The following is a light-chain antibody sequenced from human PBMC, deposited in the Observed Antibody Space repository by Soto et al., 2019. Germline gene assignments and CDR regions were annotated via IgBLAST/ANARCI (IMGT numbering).Light chain of an antibody. J-gene: IGLJ2*01. CDR3: SSYTTGSTLVV. CDR2: EVS. CDR1: SSDVGGYNY. Sequence: QSALTQPASVSGSPGQSITISCTGTSSDVGGYNYVSWYQQHPDKAPKLMIYEVSNRPSGVSNRFFGSKSGNTASLTISGLQAEDEADYYCSSYTTGSTLVVFGGGTQLTVL. V-gene: IGLV2-14*01.